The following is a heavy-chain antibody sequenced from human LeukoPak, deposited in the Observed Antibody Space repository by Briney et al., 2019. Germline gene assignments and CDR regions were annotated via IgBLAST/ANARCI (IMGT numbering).Heavy chain of an antibody. Sequence: SVKVSCKASGGTFSSYAISWVRQAPGQGLEWMGLINPTGGSTGYAQKFQGRVTMTRDMSTSTDYMELSSLRSEDTAIYYCARDNSVGDNAWWFDPWGQGTLVTVSS. D-gene: IGHD1-26*01. CDR2: INPTGGST. V-gene: IGHV1-46*01. CDR1: GGTFSSYA. J-gene: IGHJ5*02. CDR3: ARDNSVGDNAWWFDP.